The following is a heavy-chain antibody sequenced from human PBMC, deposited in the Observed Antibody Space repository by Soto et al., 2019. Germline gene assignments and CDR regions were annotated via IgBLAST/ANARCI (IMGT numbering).Heavy chain of an antibody. V-gene: IGHV3-53*01. CDR1: GLTVSSSY. J-gene: IGHJ1*01. Sequence: GGSLRLSCAASGLTVSSSYMSWVRQAPGKGLQWVSVIYSAGSTYYANSVKGRFTISRDISTNMVYLQMSSLTDEDTAVYYCARAREPEYSRAILFDICGQRALVTISA. CDR2: IYSAGST. CDR3: ARAREPEYSRAILFDI. D-gene: IGHD5-18*01.